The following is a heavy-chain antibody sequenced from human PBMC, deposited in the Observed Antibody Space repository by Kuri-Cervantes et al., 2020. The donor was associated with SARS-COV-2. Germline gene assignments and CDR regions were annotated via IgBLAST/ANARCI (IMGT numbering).Heavy chain of an antibody. V-gene: IGHV3-21*01. CDR3: ARDPGGVFLRGIMILSAHWFDT. D-gene: IGHD3-9*01. CDR1: GFTFSAYT. Sequence: GGSLRLSCVASGFTFSAYTLNWVRQAPGKGLEWVSSITRSSVYISYADSVKGRFTISRDNSKNTLYLQMNSLRAEDTAVYYCARDPGGVFLRGIMILSAHWFDTWGQGTLVTVSS. J-gene: IGHJ5*02. CDR2: ITRSSVYI.